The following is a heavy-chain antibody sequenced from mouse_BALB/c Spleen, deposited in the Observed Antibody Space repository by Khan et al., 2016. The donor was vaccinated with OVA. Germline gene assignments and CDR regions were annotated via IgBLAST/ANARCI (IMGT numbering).Heavy chain of an antibody. J-gene: IGHJ3*01. D-gene: IGHD3-2*02. V-gene: IGHV1-54*01. CDR3: SRSGYGFGAY. CDR2: INPGSGGT. CDR1: GYAFTNYL. Sequence: QVRLQQSGAELVRPVTSVKVSCKASGYAFTNYLIEWVKQRPGQGLEWIGVINPGSGGTNYNEKFKDKATLTADKSSSTAYMQLSSLISDDSAVYFCSRSGYGFGAYWGPGTLVTVSA.